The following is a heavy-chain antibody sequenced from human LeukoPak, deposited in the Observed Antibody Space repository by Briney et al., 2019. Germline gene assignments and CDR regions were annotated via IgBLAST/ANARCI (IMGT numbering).Heavy chain of an antibody. D-gene: IGHD1-1*01. CDR1: GGSISSGDYY. Sequence: SQTLSLTCTVSGGSISSGDYYWSWIRQPPGKGLEWIGYIYYSGSTYYNPSLKSRVTISVDTSKNQFSLKLSSVTAADTAVYYCAKALSGTTEVGNWFDPWGQGTLVTVSS. CDR3: AKALSGTTEVGNWFDP. J-gene: IGHJ5*02. V-gene: IGHV4-30-4*08. CDR2: IYYSGST.